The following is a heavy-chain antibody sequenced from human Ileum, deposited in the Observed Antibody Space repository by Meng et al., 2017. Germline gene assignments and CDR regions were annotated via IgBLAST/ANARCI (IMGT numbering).Heavy chain of an antibody. CDR1: GDSVSSDNYC. V-gene: IGHV4-61*01. D-gene: IGHD1-26*01. Sequence: SETLSLTCTVSGDSVSSDNYCWSWIRQPPGKALEWIGYVYYSGHTDYNPSLKSRLSISIDTFKNQFSLKLSSVTAADTAIYYCARIILYSGSYYFDSWGQGDQVNGSS. J-gene: IGHJ4*02. CDR2: VYYSGHT. CDR3: ARIILYSGSYYFDS.